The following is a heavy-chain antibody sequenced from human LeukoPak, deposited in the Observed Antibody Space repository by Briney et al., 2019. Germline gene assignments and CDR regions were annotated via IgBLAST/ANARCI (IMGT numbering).Heavy chain of an antibody. CDR3: ARDYYGGHYFDY. D-gene: IGHD4-23*01. Sequence: GGSLRLSCAASGFTFSDYYMSWIRQAPGKGLEWVSYISSSGSTIYYAGSVKGRFTISRDNAKNSLYLQMNSLRAEDTAVYFCARDYYGGHYFDYWGQGTLVTVSS. J-gene: IGHJ4*02. CDR1: GFTFSDYY. V-gene: IGHV3-11*04. CDR2: ISSSGSTI.